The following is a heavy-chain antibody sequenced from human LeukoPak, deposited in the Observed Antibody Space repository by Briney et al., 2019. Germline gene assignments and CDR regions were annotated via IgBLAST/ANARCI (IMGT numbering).Heavy chain of an antibody. Sequence: GGSLRLSCAASGFTVSSNYMSWVRQAPGQGLQWVSSICGSTDHTDYADSVKGRFAISRDNSKNTLYLQMDSLRAEDTAIYYCVILSGGNCYSPFEYWGQGTLVTVSS. CDR3: VILSGGNCYSPFEY. D-gene: IGHD2-15*01. CDR1: GFTVSSNY. CDR2: ICGSTDHT. V-gene: IGHV3-23*01. J-gene: IGHJ4*02.